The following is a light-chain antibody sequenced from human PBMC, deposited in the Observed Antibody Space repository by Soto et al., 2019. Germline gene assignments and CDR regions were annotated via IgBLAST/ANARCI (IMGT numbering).Light chain of an antibody. J-gene: IGKJ5*01. CDR2: DAS. V-gene: IGKV3D-20*02. CDR3: QQRSNWPPEIT. Sequence: EIVLTQSPATLSLSPGERATLSCGASHSVRSSCLAWYQQKPGLAPRLLIYDASSRATGIPDRFSGSGSGTDFTLTISTLEPEDVAVYYCQQRSNWPPEITFGQGTRLEIK. CDR1: HSVRSSC.